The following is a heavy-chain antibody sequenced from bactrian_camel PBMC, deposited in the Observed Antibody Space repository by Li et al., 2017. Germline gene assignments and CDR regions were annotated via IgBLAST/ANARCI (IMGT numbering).Heavy chain of an antibody. CDR2: VEGDGGT. V-gene: IGHV3S53*01. D-gene: IGHD8*01. CDR1: GAMYSSYS. CDR3: AAVCGQLTH. Sequence: HVQLVESGGGTVQPGGSLRLSCTASGAMYSSYSFGWFRQAPGKEREGVAAVEGDGGTTYADSVKGRFTISRDRSKNMLYLQMNSLKTEDTAVYYCAAVCGQLTHWGQGTQVTVS. J-gene: IGHJ4*01.